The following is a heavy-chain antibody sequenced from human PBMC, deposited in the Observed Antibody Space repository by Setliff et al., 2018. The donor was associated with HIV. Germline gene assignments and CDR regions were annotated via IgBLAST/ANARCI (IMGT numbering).Heavy chain of an antibody. V-gene: IGHV4-34*01. CDR2: INHSGST. CDR1: GGSISSHY. J-gene: IGHJ6*03. Sequence: SETLSLTCTVSGGSISSHYWTWIRQPPGKGLEWIGEINHSGSTHYNPSLKSRFTISVDTSKNQFSLKVNSVTAADTAVYYCARGARLLAGYSDRWDYYYMGVWGKGTTVTVSS. CDR3: ARGARLLAGYSDRWDYYYMGV. D-gene: IGHD6-13*01.